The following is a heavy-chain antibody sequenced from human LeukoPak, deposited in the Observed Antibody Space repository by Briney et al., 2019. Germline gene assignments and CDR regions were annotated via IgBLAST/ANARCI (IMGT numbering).Heavy chain of an antibody. Sequence: GGTLRLSCAASGLTFTNFGMSWVRQAPGKGLEWVSAISGRGDRTYYADSVKGRFTISRDNAKNSLYLQMNSLRAEDTAVYYCARSLVGGTELHFDYWGQGTLVTVSS. CDR3: ARSLVGGTELHFDY. J-gene: IGHJ4*02. CDR2: ISGRGDRT. V-gene: IGHV3-23*01. CDR1: GLTFTNFG. D-gene: IGHD1-26*01.